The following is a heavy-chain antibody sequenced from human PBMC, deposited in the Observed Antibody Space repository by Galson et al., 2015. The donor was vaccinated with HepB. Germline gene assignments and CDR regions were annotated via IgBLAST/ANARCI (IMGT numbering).Heavy chain of an antibody. J-gene: IGHJ4*02. Sequence: PALVKPTQTLTLTCTFSGFSLTTSGMCVSWIRQPPGKALEWLALIDWDDDQHYSTSLKNRLTISKDTSKNQMVLTLTDMNPVDTATYYCARMRRPVIGGLERGEFDYWGQGILVTVSS. D-gene: IGHD1-1*01. CDR1: GFSLTTSGMC. CDR2: IDWDDDQ. V-gene: IGHV2-70*01. CDR3: ARMRRPVIGGLERGEFDY.